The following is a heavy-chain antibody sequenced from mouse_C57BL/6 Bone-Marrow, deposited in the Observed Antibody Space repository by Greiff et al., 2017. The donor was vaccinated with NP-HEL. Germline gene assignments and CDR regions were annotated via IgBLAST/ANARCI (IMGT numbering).Heavy chain of an antibody. V-gene: IGHV1-55*01. J-gene: IGHJ3*01. CDR1: GYTFTSYW. CDR2: IYPGSGST. Sequence: QVQLQQPGAELVKPGASVKMSCKASGYTFTSYWITWVKQRPGQGLEWIGDIYPGSGSTNYNEKFKSKATLTVDTSSSTVYMQLSSLTSEDSAVYYCARPPYDGYPWFAYWGQGTLVTVSA. D-gene: IGHD2-3*01. CDR3: ARPPYDGYPWFAY.